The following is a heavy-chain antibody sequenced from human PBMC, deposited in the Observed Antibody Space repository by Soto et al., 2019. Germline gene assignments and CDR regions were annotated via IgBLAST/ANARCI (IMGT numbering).Heavy chain of an antibody. D-gene: IGHD2-2*01. CDR3: AKDIFSVQLLSKYKPNYFDY. CDR2: ISGSGGST. CDR1: GFTFSSYA. J-gene: IGHJ4*02. V-gene: IGHV3-23*01. Sequence: GGSLRLSCAASGFTFSSYAMSWVRQAPGKGLEWVSAISGSGGSTYYADSVKGRFTISRDNSKNTLYLQMNSLRAEDTAVYYCAKDIFSVQLLSKYKPNYFDYWGQGTLVTVSS.